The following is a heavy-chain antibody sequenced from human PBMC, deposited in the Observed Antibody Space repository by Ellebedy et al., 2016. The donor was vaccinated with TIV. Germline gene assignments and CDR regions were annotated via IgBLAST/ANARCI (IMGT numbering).Heavy chain of an antibody. CDR3: ERQGHSSGWYVGEYYFDY. CDR2: IYYRGST. J-gene: IGHJ4*02. Sequence: MPSETLSLTCTVSGGSISSSSYYWGWIRQPPGKGLEWIGIIYYRGSTYHNPSLKSRVTISVDTSKNQFSLKLSSVTAADTAVYYCERQGHSSGWYVGEYYFDYWGQGTLLTVSS. V-gene: IGHV4-39*01. CDR1: GGSISSSSYY. D-gene: IGHD6-19*01.